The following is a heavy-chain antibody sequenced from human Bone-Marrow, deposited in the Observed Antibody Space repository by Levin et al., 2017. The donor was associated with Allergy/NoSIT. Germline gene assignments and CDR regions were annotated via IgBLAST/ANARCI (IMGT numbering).Heavy chain of an antibody. CDR3: ARYSYGYDLFDY. CDR1: GGSFSGYY. CDR2: INHSGST. D-gene: IGHD5-18*01. Sequence: SETLSLTCAVYGGSFSGYYWSWIRQPPGKGLEWIGEINHSGSTNYNPSLKSRVTISVDTSKNQFSLKLSSVTAADTAVYYCARYSYGYDLFDYWGQGTLVTVSS. V-gene: IGHV4-34*01. J-gene: IGHJ4*02.